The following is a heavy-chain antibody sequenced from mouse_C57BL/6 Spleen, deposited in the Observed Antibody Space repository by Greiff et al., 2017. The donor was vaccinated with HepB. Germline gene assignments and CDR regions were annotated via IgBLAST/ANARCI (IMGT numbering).Heavy chain of an antibody. Sequence: EVQLQESGGGLVQPGGSLKLSCAASGFTFSDYGMAWVRQAPRKGPEWVAFISNLAYSIYYADTVTGRCTIARENAKNTLYLEMSSLRSEDTAMYYCARRGDYDDGNYYAKDDRGRGTSVTVSS. CDR2: ISNLAYSI. CDR3: ARRGDYDDGNYYAKDD. CDR1: GFTFSDYG. J-gene: IGHJ4*01. D-gene: IGHD2-4*01. V-gene: IGHV5-15*01.